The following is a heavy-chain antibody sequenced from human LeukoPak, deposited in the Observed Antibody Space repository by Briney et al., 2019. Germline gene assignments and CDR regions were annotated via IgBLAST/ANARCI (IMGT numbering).Heavy chain of an antibody. CDR2: ISSSSSYI. V-gene: IGHV3-21*01. J-gene: IGHJ4*02. Sequence: GGSLRLSCAASGLTFSSYSMNWVRQAPGKGLEWVSSISSSSSYIYYADSVKGRFTISRDNAKNSLYLQMNSLRAEDTAVYYCAREGYDYVWGSYRYPLDYWGQGTLVTVSS. D-gene: IGHD3-16*02. CDR3: AREGYDYVWGSYRYPLDY. CDR1: GLTFSSYS.